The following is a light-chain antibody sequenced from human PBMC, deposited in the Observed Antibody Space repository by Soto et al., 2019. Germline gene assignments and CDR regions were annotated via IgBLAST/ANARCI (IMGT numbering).Light chain of an antibody. CDR1: SSDVGGYNY. CDR2: EVS. V-gene: IGLV2-8*01. J-gene: IGLJ2*01. CDR3: SSYAGSNSVV. Sequence: QSALTQPPSASGSPGQSVTISCSGTSSDVGGYNYVSWYQQHPGKAPKLMIYEVSKRPSGVPDRFYGSKSGNTASLTVSGLQAEDEADYYCSSYAGSNSVVFGGGTKVTVL.